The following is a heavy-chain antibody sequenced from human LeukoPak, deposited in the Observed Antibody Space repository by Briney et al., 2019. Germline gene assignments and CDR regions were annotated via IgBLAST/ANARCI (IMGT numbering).Heavy chain of an antibody. CDR1: GDSIIGYY. CDR3: ARRLYYDSTGYNPTYYFDY. Sequence: PSGTLSLTCTVSGDSIIGYYWSWIRQPPGKRLEWIGYIYNTLDTTYNPSLESRVTISLDMSNKQFSLRLSSVTAADTAVYYCARRLYYDSTGYNPTYYFDYWGQGILVTVSS. V-gene: IGHV4-59*01. CDR2: IYNTLDT. D-gene: IGHD3-22*01. J-gene: IGHJ4*02.